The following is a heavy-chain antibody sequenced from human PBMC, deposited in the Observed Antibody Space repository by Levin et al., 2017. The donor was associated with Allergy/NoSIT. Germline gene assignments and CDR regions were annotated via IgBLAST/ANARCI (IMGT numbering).Heavy chain of an antibody. CDR3: ARRYYGLGTYYMDV. Sequence: PGGSLRLSCAASGFTVSGNYMSWVRQAPGKGLEWVSLIYRGGTTYYADSVKGRFTISRDNSNNTLYLQMNSLRAEDTAVYYCARRYYGLGTYYMDVWGKGTTVTVAS. D-gene: IGHD3-10*01. CDR2: IYRGGTT. V-gene: IGHV3-66*01. J-gene: IGHJ6*03. CDR1: GFTVSGNY.